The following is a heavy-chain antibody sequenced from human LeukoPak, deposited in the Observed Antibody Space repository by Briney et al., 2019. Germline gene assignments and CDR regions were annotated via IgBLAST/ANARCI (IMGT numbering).Heavy chain of an antibody. CDR1: GFTFSSYS. J-gene: IGHJ5*02. CDR3: ARDSEDSGYDLEQFWLDP. Sequence: PGGSLRLSCAASGFTFSSYSMNWVRQAPGKGLEWVSSISSSSSYIYYADSVKGRFTISRDNAKNSLYLQMNSPRAEDTAVYYCARDSEDSGYDLEQFWLDPWGQGTLVTVSS. V-gene: IGHV3-21*01. D-gene: IGHD5-12*01. CDR2: ISSSSSYI.